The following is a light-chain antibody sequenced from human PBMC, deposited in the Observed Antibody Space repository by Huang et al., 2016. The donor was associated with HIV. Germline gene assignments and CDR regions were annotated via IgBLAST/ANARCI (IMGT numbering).Light chain of an antibody. CDR2: AAS. Sequence: DIQMTQSPSSLSASVGDRVTITCRASQTIRNFLNWYRQKPGEAPKLLIYAASSLQSRVPSTFSGSGSGTDFTLTISSLQPEDSATYFCQQSHIPPLTFGQGTKVEI. CDR1: QTIRNF. V-gene: IGKV1-39*01. J-gene: IGKJ1*01. CDR3: QQSHIPPLT.